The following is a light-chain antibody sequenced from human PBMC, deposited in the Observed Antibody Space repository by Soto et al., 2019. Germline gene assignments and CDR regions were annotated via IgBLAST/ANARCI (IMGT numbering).Light chain of an antibody. Sequence: EIVLTQSPATLSLSPGEKATLSCRASQSVKSHVAWYQLKPGQSTSLLIFDTTNRATGTPTRFSGSGSGTDFTLTISRLEPEDFAVYYCQQRGNWPVTLGGGTKVEI. CDR2: DTT. CDR1: QSVKSH. V-gene: IGKV3-11*01. CDR3: QQRGNWPVT. J-gene: IGKJ4*01.